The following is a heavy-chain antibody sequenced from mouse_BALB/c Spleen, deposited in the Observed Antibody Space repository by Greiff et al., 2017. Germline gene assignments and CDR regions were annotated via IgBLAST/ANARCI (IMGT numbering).Heavy chain of an antibody. D-gene: IGHD2-3*01. Sequence: DVKLQESGPGLVKPSQSLSLTCSVTGYSITSGYYWNWIRQFPGNKLEWMGYISYDGSNNYNPSLKNRISITRDTSKNQFFLKLNSVTTEDTSTYYCARGGGYYGFAYWGQGTLVTVSA. CDR3: ARGGGYYGFAY. J-gene: IGHJ3*01. CDR1: GYSITSGYY. V-gene: IGHV3-6*02. CDR2: ISYDGSN.